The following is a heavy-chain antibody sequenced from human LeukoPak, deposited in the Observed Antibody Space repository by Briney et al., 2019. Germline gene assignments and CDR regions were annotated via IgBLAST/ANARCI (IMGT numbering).Heavy chain of an antibody. Sequence: GGSLRLSCAAPGFTFSSYSMNWVRQAPGKGLEWVSYISSSSSTIYYADSVKGRFTISRDNAKKSLYLQMNSLRAEDTAVYYCARDLGSSSSAAGGFDPWGQGTLVTVSS. J-gene: IGHJ5*02. CDR2: ISSSSSTI. CDR1: GFTFSSYS. D-gene: IGHD6-6*01. V-gene: IGHV3-48*01. CDR3: ARDLGSSSSAAGGFDP.